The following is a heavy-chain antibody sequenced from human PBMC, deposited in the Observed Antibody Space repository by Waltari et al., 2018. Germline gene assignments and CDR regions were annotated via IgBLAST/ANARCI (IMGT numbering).Heavy chain of an antibody. J-gene: IGHJ6*02. V-gene: IGHV3-30*02. CDR3: AKFVRYFDWPVDYGMDV. CDR2: IRYDGSNK. D-gene: IGHD3-9*01. Sequence: QVQLVESGGGVVQPGGSLSLSCAASGFTFSSSGMHWVRQAPGQGLAWVAFIRYDGSNKYYADSVKGRFTISRDNSKNTLYLQMNSLRAEDTAVYYCAKFVRYFDWPVDYGMDVWGQGTTVTVSS. CDR1: GFTFSSSG.